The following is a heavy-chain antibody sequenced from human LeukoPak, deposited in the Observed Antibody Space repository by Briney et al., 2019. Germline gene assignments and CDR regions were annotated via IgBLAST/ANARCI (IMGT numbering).Heavy chain of an antibody. CDR3: ARDRPDLSL. CDR2: IKQDGSET. D-gene: IGHD1-14*01. J-gene: IGHJ4*02. Sequence: GGSLRLSCAASGFTFSIYWMSWVRQAPGKGLEWVANIKQDGSETYYVDSVKGRFTISRDNAKNSLYLQMNSLRAEDTAVYYCARDRPDLSLWGQGTLVTVSS. CDR1: GFTFSIYW. V-gene: IGHV3-7*01.